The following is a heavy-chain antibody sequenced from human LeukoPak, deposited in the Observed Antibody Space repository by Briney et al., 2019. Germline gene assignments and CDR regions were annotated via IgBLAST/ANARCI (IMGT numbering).Heavy chain of an antibody. V-gene: IGHV3-53*01. CDR2: IYSGGST. J-gene: IGHJ4*02. D-gene: IGHD4-23*01. Sequence: GGSLRLSCAASGFTVSSNYMSWVRQAPGKGLEWVSVIYSGGSTYYADSVKGRFTTSRDNSKNTLYLQMNSLRDEDTAVYYCARVAAGYSVNYFDYWGQGTLVTVSS. CDR1: GFTVSSNY. CDR3: ARVAAGYSVNYFDY.